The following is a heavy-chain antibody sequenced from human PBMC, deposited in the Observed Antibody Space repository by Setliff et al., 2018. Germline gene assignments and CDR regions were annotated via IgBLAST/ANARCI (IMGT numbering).Heavy chain of an antibody. CDR2: IYPGDSDT. Sequence: PGESLKISCEGSGYSFTSYWIGWVRQMPGKRPEWMGIIYPGDSDTRYSPSFQGQVTISADKSISTAYLQWSSLKASDSATYYCARRAAAGGGTMYWFDLWGLGTLVTVSS. D-gene: IGHD1-7*01. J-gene: IGHJ5*02. CDR3: ARRAAAGGGTMYWFDL. CDR1: GYSFTSYW. V-gene: IGHV5-51*01.